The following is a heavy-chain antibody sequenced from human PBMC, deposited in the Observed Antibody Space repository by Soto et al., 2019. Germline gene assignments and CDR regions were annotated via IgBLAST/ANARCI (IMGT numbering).Heavy chain of an antibody. V-gene: IGHV3-64*01. J-gene: IGHJ6*03. Sequence: EVQLAESGGGLAQPGGSLRLSCAASGFTLSGYAMDWVRQAPGKGLEYVSGISSNGVGTYYANSVQGRFTISRDNSKNTVYLQMGSLRPEDMALYCCAMRDRPDFYYMDVWGKGTTVTVSS. CDR3: AMRDRPDFYYMDV. CDR2: ISSNGVGT. D-gene: IGHD6-6*01. CDR1: GFTLSGYA.